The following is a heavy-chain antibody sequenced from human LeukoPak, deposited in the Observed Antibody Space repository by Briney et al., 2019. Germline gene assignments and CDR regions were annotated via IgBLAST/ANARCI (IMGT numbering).Heavy chain of an antibody. V-gene: IGHV3-33*01. CDR3: ARPYGNGWIDY. CDR1: GFTFSSYG. J-gene: IGHJ4*02. Sequence: PGGSLRLSCAASGFTFSSYGMHWVRQAPGKGLEWVAVIWYDGSNKYYADSVKGRFTISRDNSKNTLYLQMSSLRAEDTAIYYCARPYGNGWIDYWGQGTLVTVSS. D-gene: IGHD6-19*01. CDR2: IWYDGSNK.